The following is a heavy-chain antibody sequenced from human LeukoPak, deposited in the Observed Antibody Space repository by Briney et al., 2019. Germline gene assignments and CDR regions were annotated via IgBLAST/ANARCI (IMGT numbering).Heavy chain of an antibody. J-gene: IGHJ4*02. Sequence: GASVKVSCKASGGTFSSYAISWVRRAPGQGLEWMGRVIPIFGTTNYAQKFQGRVTITTDESTSTAYMELSSLRSEDTAVYYCASFATDDYGGNDYWGQGTLVTVSS. V-gene: IGHV1-69*05. CDR2: VIPIFGTT. CDR1: GGTFSSYA. D-gene: IGHD4-23*01. CDR3: ASFATDDYGGNDY.